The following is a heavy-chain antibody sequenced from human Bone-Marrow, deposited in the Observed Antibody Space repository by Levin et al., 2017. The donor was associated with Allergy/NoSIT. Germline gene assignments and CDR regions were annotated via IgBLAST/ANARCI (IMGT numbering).Heavy chain of an antibody. CDR3: VKVTPPLELVAAGLYYFDY. CDR2: VSGNSETK. Sequence: SCAASGFTFSKYAMTWVRQAPGKGLDWVSSVSGNSETKYYAESVQGRFTVSRDNSKNTVYLQMDDLRAEDTAVYYCVKVTPPLELVAAGLYYFDYWGQGALVTVSS. D-gene: IGHD4-23*01. J-gene: IGHJ4*02. V-gene: IGHV3-23*01. CDR1: GFTFSKYA.